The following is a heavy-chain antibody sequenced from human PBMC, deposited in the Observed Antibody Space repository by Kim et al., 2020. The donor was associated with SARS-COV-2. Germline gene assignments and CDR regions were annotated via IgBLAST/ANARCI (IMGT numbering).Heavy chain of an antibody. CDR2: IYHSGST. D-gene: IGHD3-10*01. CDR3: ARDPPRRITMVRGVIGGFDP. V-gene: IGHV4-4*02. CDR1: GGSISSSNW. J-gene: IGHJ5*02. Sequence: SETLSLTCAVSGGSISSSNWWSWVRQPPGKGLEWIGEIYHSGSTNYNPSLKSRVTISVDKSKNQFSLKLSSVTAADTAVYYCARDPPRRITMVRGVIGGFDPWGQGTLVTVSS.